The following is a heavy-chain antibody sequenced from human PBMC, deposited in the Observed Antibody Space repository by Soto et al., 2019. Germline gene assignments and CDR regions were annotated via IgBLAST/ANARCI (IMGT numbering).Heavy chain of an antibody. CDR1: GGTFSSYA. J-gene: IGHJ4*02. CDR2: MIPIFGTA. Sequence: SVKVSCKASGGTFSSYAISWVRQAPGQGLEWMGGMIPIFGTANYAQKFQGRVTITADESTSTAYMELSSLRSEDTAVYYCARVQYGSGSYYLPAGPIWGQGTLVTVSS. D-gene: IGHD3-10*01. CDR3: ARVQYGSGSYYLPAGPI. V-gene: IGHV1-69*13.